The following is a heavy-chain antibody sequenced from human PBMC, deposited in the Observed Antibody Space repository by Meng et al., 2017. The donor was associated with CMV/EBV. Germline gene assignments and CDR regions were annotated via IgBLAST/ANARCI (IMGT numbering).Heavy chain of an antibody. CDR3: ARDLPGGWFDP. CDR2: IYYSGST. CDR1: GGSISSYY. V-gene: IGHV4-59*01. Sequence: SETLSLTCTVSGGSISSYYWRWIRQPPGKGLEWIGYIYYSGSTNYNPSIKSRVTISVDTSKNQFSLKLSSVTAADTAVYYCARDLPGGWFDPWGQGTLVTVSS. J-gene: IGHJ5*02. D-gene: IGHD1-14*01.